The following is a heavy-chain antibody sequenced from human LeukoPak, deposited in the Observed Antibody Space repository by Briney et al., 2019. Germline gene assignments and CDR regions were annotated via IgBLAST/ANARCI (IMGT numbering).Heavy chain of an antibody. V-gene: IGHV3-30-3*01. CDR2: ISYDGSNK. J-gene: IGHJ4*02. CDR1: GFTFSSYA. D-gene: IGHD2-2*01. Sequence: GRSLRLSCAASGFTFSSYAMHWVRQAPGKGLEWVAVISYDGSNKYYADSVKGRFTISRDNSKNTLYLQMNSLRAEDTAVYYCARGGVWYQPVDYWGQGTLVTVSS. CDR3: ARGGVWYQPVDY.